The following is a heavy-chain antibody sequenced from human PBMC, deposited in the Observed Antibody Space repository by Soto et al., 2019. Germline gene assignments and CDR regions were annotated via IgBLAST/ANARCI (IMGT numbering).Heavy chain of an antibody. D-gene: IGHD5-12*01. J-gene: IGHJ6*02. CDR2: ISWNSGGI. CDR1: GFTFDDNA. CDR3: AKAPGRYVGHANYGTDV. V-gene: IGHV3-9*01. Sequence: GGSLRLSCAASGFTFDDNAMYWVRQAPGKGLEWVSAISWNSGGIDYADSVKGRFTISRDNAENSLYLQMNRLRADDTALYYCAKAPGRYVGHANYGTDVWGQGTTVTVSS.